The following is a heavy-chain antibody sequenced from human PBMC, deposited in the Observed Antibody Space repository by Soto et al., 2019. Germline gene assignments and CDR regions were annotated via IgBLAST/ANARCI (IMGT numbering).Heavy chain of an antibody. V-gene: IGHV3-64D*06. Sequence: GGSLRLSCSASGFTFSSYAMHWVRQAPGKGLEYVSAISSNGGSTYYADSVKGRFTISRDNSKNTLYLQMSSLRAEDTAVYYCVKDYYDSSGYYSDPVLFDYWGQGTLVTVSS. D-gene: IGHD3-22*01. CDR2: ISSNGGST. CDR3: VKDYYDSSGYYSDPVLFDY. J-gene: IGHJ4*02. CDR1: GFTFSSYA.